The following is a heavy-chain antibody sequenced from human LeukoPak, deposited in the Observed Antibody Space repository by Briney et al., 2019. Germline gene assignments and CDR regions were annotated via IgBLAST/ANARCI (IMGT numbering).Heavy chain of an antibody. V-gene: IGHV3-23*01. CDR2: ISGSGGST. CDR1: GFIFSNYA. J-gene: IGHJ4*02. Sequence: PGGSLRLSCSASGFIFSNYAMHWVRQAPGKGLEWVSAISGSGGSTYYADSVKGRFTISRDNSKNTLYLQMNSLRAEDTAVYYCAKGPYDIVVVVAAVFDYWGQGTLVTVSS. D-gene: IGHD2-15*01. CDR3: AKGPYDIVVVVAAVFDY.